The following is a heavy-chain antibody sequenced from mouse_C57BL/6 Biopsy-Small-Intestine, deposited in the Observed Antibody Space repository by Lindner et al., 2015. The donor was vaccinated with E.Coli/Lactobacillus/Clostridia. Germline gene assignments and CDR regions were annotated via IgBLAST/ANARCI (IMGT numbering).Heavy chain of an antibody. CDR1: GYTFTDYN. Sequence: VQLQESGPELVKPGASVKMSCKASGYTFTDYNMHWVKQSHGKSLEWIGYINPNNGGTSYNQKFKGKATLTVNKSSSTAYMELRSLTSEDPAVYYCARGYGSSYGYFDVWGTGTTVTVSS. CDR2: INPNNGGT. V-gene: IGHV1-22*01. J-gene: IGHJ1*03. CDR3: ARGYGSSYGYFDV. D-gene: IGHD1-1*01.